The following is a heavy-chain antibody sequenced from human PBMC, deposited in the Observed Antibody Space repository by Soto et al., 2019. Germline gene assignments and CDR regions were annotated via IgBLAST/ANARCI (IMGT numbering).Heavy chain of an antibody. CDR1: GFTFSDYA. D-gene: IGHD4-17*01. J-gene: IGHJ4*02. CDR3: ARPALLVTTFDY. V-gene: IGHV3-33*01. CDR2: IWHDGTNK. Sequence: QEQLVESGGGVVQPGRSLRLSCAASGFTFSDYAMHWVRQAPGKGLEWVAVIWHDGTNKYYADSVKGRFTISRDNSKITLYLQMNSLRAEDTAVYYCARPALLVTTFDYWGQGTLVTVSS.